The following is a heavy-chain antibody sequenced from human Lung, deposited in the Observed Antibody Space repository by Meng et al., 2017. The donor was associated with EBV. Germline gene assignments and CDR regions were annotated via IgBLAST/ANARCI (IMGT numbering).Heavy chain of an antibody. CDR3: ARAVDTGYFDY. D-gene: IGHD5-18*01. J-gene: IGHJ4*02. CDR2: IYYSGST. V-gene: IGHV4-31*01. CDR1: GGSISSGGHY. Sequence: QVHLQESGPGLVKPSQTLSLTCTVSGGSISSGGHYWSWIRQHPGKGLEWIGYIYYSGSTYYNPSLKSLVSISVDTSNNQFSLKLSSVTAADTAVYYCARAVDTGYFDYWGQGTLVTVSS.